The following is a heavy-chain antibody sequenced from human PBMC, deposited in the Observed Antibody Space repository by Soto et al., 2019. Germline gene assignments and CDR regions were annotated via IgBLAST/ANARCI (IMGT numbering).Heavy chain of an antibody. D-gene: IGHD5-18*01. CDR2: IVHSGST. Sequence: QVQLQQWGAGLLKPSETLSLTCAVYGGSFSGYYWTWIRQSPGKGLEWIGEIVHSGSTNYNPSLKSRVTISVDASKNQFSLKLSSVTAADTAVYYCARGPRGYTYGRWLDSWGQGTLVTVSS. J-gene: IGHJ5*01. CDR1: GGSFSGYY. CDR3: ARGPRGYTYGRWLDS. V-gene: IGHV4-34*01.